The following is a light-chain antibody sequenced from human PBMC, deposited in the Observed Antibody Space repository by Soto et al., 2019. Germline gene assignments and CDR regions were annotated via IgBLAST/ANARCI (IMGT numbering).Light chain of an antibody. CDR1: NIGSKN. CDR3: QVWDSSTGV. V-gene: IGLV3-9*01. CDR2: RDS. Sequence: SSELTQPLSVSVALGQTARITCGGNNIGSKNVHWYQQKPGQASVLVIYRDSNRPSGIPERFSGSNSGNTATLTISRAQAGDEADYYCQVWDSSTGVFGTGTKVTVL. J-gene: IGLJ1*01.